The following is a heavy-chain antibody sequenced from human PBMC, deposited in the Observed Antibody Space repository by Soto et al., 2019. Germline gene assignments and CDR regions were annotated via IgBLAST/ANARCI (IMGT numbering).Heavy chain of an antibody. CDR3: SRNSDRGYRYGYFY. CDR2: IDWDDDK. J-gene: IGHJ4*02. D-gene: IGHD5-18*01. V-gene: IGHV2-70*11. CDR1: GFSLSTTGMC. Sequence: SGPTLVYPTQTLTQTCTFSGFSLSTTGMCVSWIRQPPGKALEWLARIDWDDDKYYSTSLKTRRTISTDPSKKPVVLTMTNMDPVDTATYYWSRNSDRGYRYGYFYCSQGTLDIGSS.